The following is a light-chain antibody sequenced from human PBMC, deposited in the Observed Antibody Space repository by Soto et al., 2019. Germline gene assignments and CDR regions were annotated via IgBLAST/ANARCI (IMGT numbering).Light chain of an antibody. J-gene: IGKJ1*01. Sequence: DIQMPQSPSSLSPSVGERVTITCQASQDITNYLNWYQQKPGRAPRLLLYDASSLETGVPSRFSGSGSGTDFTLTISSLQPEDCATDYCLLDFSYFWAFGQGTKVDIK. CDR2: DAS. V-gene: IGKV1-33*01. CDR1: QDITNY. CDR3: LLDFSYFWA.